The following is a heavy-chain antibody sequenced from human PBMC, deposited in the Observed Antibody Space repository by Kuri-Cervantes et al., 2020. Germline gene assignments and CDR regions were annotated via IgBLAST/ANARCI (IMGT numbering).Heavy chain of an antibody. CDR2: IWYDGSNK. CDR1: GFTFSSYG. D-gene: IGHD4-23*01. Sequence: GGSLRLSCAVSGFTFSSYGMHWVRQAPGKGLEWVAVIWYDGSNKYYADSVKGRFTISRDNSKNTLYLQMNSLRAEDTAVYYCARGGYGGYYFDYWGQGTLVTVSS. V-gene: IGHV3-33*01. CDR3: ARGGYGGYYFDY. J-gene: IGHJ4*02.